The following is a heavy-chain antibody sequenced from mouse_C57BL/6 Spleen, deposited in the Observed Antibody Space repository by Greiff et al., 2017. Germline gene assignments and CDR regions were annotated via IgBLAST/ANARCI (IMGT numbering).Heavy chain of an antibody. J-gene: IGHJ2*01. CDR1: GYAFSSYW. D-gene: IGHD2-4*01. CDR3: ARSGYDYDGYYFDY. Sequence: QVQLKQSGAELVKPGASVKISCKASGYAFSSYWMNWVKQRPGKGLEWIGQIYPGDGDTNYNGKFKGKATLTADKSSSTAYMQLSSLTSEDSAVYFCARSGYDYDGYYFDYWGQGTTLTVSS. V-gene: IGHV1-80*01. CDR2: IYPGDGDT.